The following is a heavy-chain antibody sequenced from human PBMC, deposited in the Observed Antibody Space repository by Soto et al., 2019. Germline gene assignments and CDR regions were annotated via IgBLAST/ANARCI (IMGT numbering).Heavy chain of an antibody. D-gene: IGHD3-22*01. CDR3: AAATYYYDSSGDAFDI. J-gene: IGHJ3*02. Sequence: GASVKVSCKASGYTFTKFHIHWVRQAPGQGLEWMGLIDPSGGNTRYAQGFQGRITMTSDTSTSSAYMELSSLTSEDTAVYYCAAATYYYDSSGDAFDIWGQGTMVTVSS. V-gene: IGHV1-46*01. CDR2: IDPSGGNT. CDR1: GYTFTKFH.